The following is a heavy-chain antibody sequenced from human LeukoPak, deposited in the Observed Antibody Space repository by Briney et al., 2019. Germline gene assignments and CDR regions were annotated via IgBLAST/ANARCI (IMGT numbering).Heavy chain of an antibody. D-gene: IGHD1-26*01. Sequence: GGSLRLSCAASGLTVSSNYMSWVRQAPGKGLEWVSVIYSGGSTYYADSVKGRFTISRDNSKNTLYLQMNSLRAVDTAVYYCARNRYSGSYPPDYWGEGTLVTVSS. CDR1: GLTVSSNY. CDR2: IYSGGST. CDR3: ARNRYSGSYPPDY. V-gene: IGHV3-53*01. J-gene: IGHJ4*02.